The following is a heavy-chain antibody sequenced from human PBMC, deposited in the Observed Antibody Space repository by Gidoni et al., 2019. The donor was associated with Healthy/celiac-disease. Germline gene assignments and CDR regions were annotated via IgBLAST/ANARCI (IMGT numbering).Heavy chain of an antibody. Sequence: QLQLVESGGGVVQPGRSLRLPCAASGFTFSSYVMHWVRQAPGKGLEWGAVIWYDGSNKYYADSVKGRFTISRDNSKNTLYLQMNSRRVEDTAVDYCARAYCSGGSCYSYFDYWGQGTLVTVSS. CDR3: ARAYCSGGSCYSYFDY. CDR1: GFTFSSYV. CDR2: IWYDGSNK. J-gene: IGHJ4*02. V-gene: IGHV3-33*01. D-gene: IGHD2-15*01.